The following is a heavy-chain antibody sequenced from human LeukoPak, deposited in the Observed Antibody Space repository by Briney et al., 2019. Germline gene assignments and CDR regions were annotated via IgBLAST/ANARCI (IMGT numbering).Heavy chain of an antibody. Sequence: PGGSLRLSCAASGFIFSTYWMSWVRQAPGKGLEWVSSISSTSTYIYYADSVKGRFTISRDNAKNSLYLQMNSLRAEDTAVYYCARISGSYHRSPDAFDIWGQGTMVTVSS. D-gene: IGHD1-26*01. V-gene: IGHV3-21*01. CDR2: ISSTSTYI. CDR3: ARISGSYHRSPDAFDI. J-gene: IGHJ3*02. CDR1: GFIFSTYW.